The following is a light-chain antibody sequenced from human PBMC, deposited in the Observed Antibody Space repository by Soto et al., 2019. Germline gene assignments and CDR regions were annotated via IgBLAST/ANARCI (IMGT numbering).Light chain of an antibody. J-gene: IGKJ1*01. V-gene: IGKV3-11*01. Sequence: EVVLTQSPATLSLSPGERATLSCRASQSVSSYLAWYQQKPGQAPRLLIYDASSRATGIPARFSGSGSGTDFTLTISSLEPEDFAVYYCPQRSNWPWTFGQGAKVEIK. CDR2: DAS. CDR1: QSVSSY. CDR3: PQRSNWPWT.